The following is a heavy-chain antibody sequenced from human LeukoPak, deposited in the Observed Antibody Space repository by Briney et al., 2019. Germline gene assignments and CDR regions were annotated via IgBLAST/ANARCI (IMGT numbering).Heavy chain of an antibody. D-gene: IGHD7-27*01. CDR1: GFTFSDYS. V-gene: IGHV3-21*01. CDR2: IPRTSSYI. CDR3: ARAPSAGDYYPWYFDL. Sequence: GGSLRLSCAASGFTFSDYSMNWVRQAQGKGLEGVSYIPRTSSYIYYTDSINGRFTISRDNAKKSLYLQMNTLRAEDTALYYCARAPSAGDYYPWYFDLWGRGTLVTVSS. J-gene: IGHJ2*01.